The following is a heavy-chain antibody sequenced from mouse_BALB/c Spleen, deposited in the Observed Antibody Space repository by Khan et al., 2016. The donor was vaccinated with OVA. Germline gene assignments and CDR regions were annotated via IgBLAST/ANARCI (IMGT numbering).Heavy chain of an antibody. J-gene: IGHJ2*01. CDR2: ISYSGRT. CDR1: GYSITSDYA. V-gene: IGHV3-2*02. Sequence: EVELVESGPGLVKPSQSLSLTCTVTGYSITSDYAWNWIRQFPGNKLEWMGYISYSGRTSYNPSLKSRISITRDTSQNQFFLQLNFVTTEDTATYYSARSVTITTVVATAFDYWGQGTTLTVSS. CDR3: ARSVTITTVVATAFDY. D-gene: IGHD1-1*01.